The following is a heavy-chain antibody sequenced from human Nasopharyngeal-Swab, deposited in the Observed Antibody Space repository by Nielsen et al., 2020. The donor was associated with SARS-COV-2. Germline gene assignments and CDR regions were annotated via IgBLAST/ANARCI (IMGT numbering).Heavy chain of an antibody. Sequence: GESLQISCAASGFTFSNAWMSWVRQAPGKGLEWVGRNKSKTDGGTTDYAAPVKGRFTISRDDSKNTLYLQMNSLKTEDTAVYCCTTGGRWELRPIDYWGQGTLVTVSS. D-gene: IGHD1-26*01. V-gene: IGHV3-15*01. CDR1: GFTFSNAW. CDR2: NKSKTDGGTT. CDR3: TTGGRWELRPIDY. J-gene: IGHJ4*02.